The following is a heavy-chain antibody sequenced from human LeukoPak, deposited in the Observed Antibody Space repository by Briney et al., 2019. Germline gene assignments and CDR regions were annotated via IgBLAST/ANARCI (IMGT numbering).Heavy chain of an antibody. CDR2: VSSSGSYI. V-gene: IGHV3-21*06. CDR3: AKGGRVTTPRYFDY. D-gene: IGHD4-17*01. CDR1: GFTFSSYS. J-gene: IGHJ4*02. Sequence: PGGSLRLSCAASGFTFSSYSMNWVRQAPGKGLEWVSSVSSSGSYIYYADSVKGRFAISRDNAKNSLYLQMNSLRAEDTAVYYCAKGGRVTTPRYFDYWGQGTLVTVSS.